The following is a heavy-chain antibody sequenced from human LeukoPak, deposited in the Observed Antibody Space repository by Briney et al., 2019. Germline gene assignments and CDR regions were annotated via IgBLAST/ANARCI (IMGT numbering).Heavy chain of an antibody. J-gene: IGHJ4*02. Sequence: GGSLRLYCAASGFTFSSYWMSRVRQAPGKGLEWVANIKQDGSEKDYVDSVKGRFTISRDNAKNSLVLQMNSLRAEDTAVHYCAREGDGYNSPIDYWGQGTLVTVSS. D-gene: IGHD5-24*01. CDR3: AREGDGYNSPIDY. CDR2: IKQDGSEK. V-gene: IGHV3-7*01. CDR1: GFTFSSYW.